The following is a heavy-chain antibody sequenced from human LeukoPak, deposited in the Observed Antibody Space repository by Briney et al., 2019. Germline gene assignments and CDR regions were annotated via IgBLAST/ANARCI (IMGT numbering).Heavy chain of an antibody. V-gene: IGHV1-2*02. Sequence: ASVKVSCKASGYSFTGYYIHWVRQAPGQRLEWMGWINPLDDTAKPAQKFQGRVTMTSDRSINTVYMELSGLTPDDTALYYCARGPNHYYYMDFWGKGTTVSVSS. CDR1: GYSFTGYY. CDR2: INPLDDTA. D-gene: IGHD2-8*01. CDR3: ARGPNHYYYMDF. J-gene: IGHJ6*03.